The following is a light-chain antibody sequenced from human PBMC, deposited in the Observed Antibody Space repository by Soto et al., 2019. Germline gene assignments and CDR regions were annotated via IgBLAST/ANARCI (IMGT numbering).Light chain of an antibody. CDR2: AAS. Sequence: DIQLTQCPSSLSASVGDAVTIACRASRTVSRYLNWYQQKSGTAPKLLVYAASTLHTGAPSRFSGRASATDFTLTISSLQPEDVGTYFCQQTYSTPPWTCGQGTKVDIK. CDR1: RTVSRY. J-gene: IGKJ1*01. CDR3: QQTYSTPPWT. V-gene: IGKV1-39*01.